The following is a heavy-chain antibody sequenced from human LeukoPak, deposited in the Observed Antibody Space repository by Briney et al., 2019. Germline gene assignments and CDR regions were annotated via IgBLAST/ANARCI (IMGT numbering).Heavy chain of an antibody. Sequence: PGGSLRLSCTASGFTFSNAWMSWVRQAPGKGLEWVGRIKSKTDGGTTDYAAPVKGRFTISRDDSKSTLYLQMNSLKTEDTAVYYCTTSYYDSSGYRYWGQGTLVTVSS. CDR2: IKSKTDGGTT. J-gene: IGHJ4*02. D-gene: IGHD3-22*01. V-gene: IGHV3-15*01. CDR1: GFTFSNAW. CDR3: TTSYYDSSGYRY.